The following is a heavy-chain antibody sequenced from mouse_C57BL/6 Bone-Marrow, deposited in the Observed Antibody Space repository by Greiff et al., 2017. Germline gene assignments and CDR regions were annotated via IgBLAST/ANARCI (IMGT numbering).Heavy chain of an antibody. J-gene: IGHJ4*01. D-gene: IGHD1-1*01. CDR2: INPNYGTT. Sequence: EVHLVESGRELVKPGASVKISCKASGYSFTDYNMNWVKQSNGKSLEWIGVINPNYGTTSYNQKFKGKATLTVDQSSSTAYMQLHSLTSEDSAVYYCARKCYFYGSSYESMDYWGQGTSVTVSS. CDR1: GYSFTDYN. V-gene: IGHV1-39*01. CDR3: ARKCYFYGSSYESMDY.